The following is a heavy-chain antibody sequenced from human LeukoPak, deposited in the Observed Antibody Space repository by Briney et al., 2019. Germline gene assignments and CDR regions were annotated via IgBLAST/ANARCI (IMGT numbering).Heavy chain of an antibody. CDR1: GGSISSGGYS. Sequence: PSETLSLTCAVSGGSISSGGYSWSWIRQPPGKGLEWIGYIYYSGSTYYNPSLKSRVTISVDTSKNQFSLKLSSVTAADTAVYYCARLRTTRWFDPWGQGTLVTVSS. D-gene: IGHD1-7*01. CDR2: IYYSGST. J-gene: IGHJ5*02. V-gene: IGHV4-30-2*03. CDR3: ARLRTTRWFDP.